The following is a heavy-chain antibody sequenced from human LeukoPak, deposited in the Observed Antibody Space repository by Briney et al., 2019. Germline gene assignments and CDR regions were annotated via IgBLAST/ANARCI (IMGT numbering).Heavy chain of an antibody. J-gene: IGHJ4*02. Sequence: ASVKVSCKTSGYTFTGYYMHWVRQAPGQGLEWMGWINPNSSVTNYAQRFQGRVTMTRDTSISAAYMELRWLTSDDTAVYYCARERGGNSPFDSWGQGTQVTVSS. D-gene: IGHD4-23*01. CDR1: GYTFTGYY. CDR2: INPNSSVT. CDR3: ARERGGNSPFDS. V-gene: IGHV1-2*02.